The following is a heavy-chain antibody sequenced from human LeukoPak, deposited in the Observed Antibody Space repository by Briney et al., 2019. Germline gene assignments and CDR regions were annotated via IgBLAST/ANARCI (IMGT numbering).Heavy chain of an antibody. CDR2: FIPVLGTA. CDR1: GGIFSDYA. Sequence: SVKVSCKASGGIFSDYALNWVRQAPGQGLVWMGVFIPVLGTANSTQNFQDRVSITADMSTHTVYMELSSLKSEDTAVYFCAGIPVFGVILHQEPVWGKGTTVTVSS. CDR3: AGIPVFGVILHQEPV. J-gene: IGHJ6*04. V-gene: IGHV1-69*10. D-gene: IGHD2-8*01.